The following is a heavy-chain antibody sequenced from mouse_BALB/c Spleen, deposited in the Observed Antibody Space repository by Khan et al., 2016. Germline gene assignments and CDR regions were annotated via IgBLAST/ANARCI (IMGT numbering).Heavy chain of an antibody. CDR2: IRLKSNNYAT. CDR3: TRPGNYAIDY. V-gene: IGHV6-6*02. D-gene: IGHD1-1*02. CDR1: GFTFSNYW. Sequence: EVKLEESGGGLVQPGGSMTLSCVASGFTFSNYWMNWVRQSPEKGLEWVAEIRLKSNNYATHYAESVKGRFTISRDDSKSSVYLQMNNLRAEDTGIYYCTRPGNYAIDYWSQGTSVTVSS. J-gene: IGHJ4*01.